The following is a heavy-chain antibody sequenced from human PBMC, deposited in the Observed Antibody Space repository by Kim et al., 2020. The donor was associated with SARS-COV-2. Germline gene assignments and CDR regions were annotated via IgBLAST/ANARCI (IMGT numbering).Heavy chain of an antibody. CDR1: GFSFSRNT. D-gene: IGHD2-2*01. CDR3: VTGSGYCSGSNCYHLAY. Sequence: GGSLRLSCAISGFSFSRNTMNWVRQAPGKGLEWVSSISSSSTFLYYADSVKGRFTISRDNAKNSLYLQMNSLRAEDTAVYYCVTGSGYCSGSNCYHLAYWGQGTLVTVSS. V-gene: IGHV3-21*01. CDR2: ISSSSTFL. J-gene: IGHJ4*02.